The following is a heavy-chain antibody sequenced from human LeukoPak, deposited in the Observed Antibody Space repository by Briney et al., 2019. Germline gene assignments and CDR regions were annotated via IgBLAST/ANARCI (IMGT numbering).Heavy chain of an antibody. CDR1: GLTVSSNY. Sequence: GGPLRLSCAASGLTVSSNYMSWVRQAPGKALEWVSVIYSGGSTSYADSVKGRFTISRDNSKNTLYLQMSSLRAEDTAVYYCARAYRSVLPSEDWGQGTLVTVSS. CDR3: ARAYRSVLPSED. CDR2: IYSGGST. J-gene: IGHJ4*02. V-gene: IGHV3-53*01. D-gene: IGHD3-16*02.